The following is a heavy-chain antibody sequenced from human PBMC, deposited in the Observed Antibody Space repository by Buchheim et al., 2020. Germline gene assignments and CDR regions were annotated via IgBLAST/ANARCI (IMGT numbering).Heavy chain of an antibody. Sequence: QVQLVQSGADVKRPGASVKVSCKASGYTFTSYDINWVRQATGQGLEWMGWMNLDSGNTGYAQKFQGRVTMTRDASINTVYMELSSLSSEDTAIYYCARRSHESRGYEKNLDYWGQGTL. CDR3: ARRSHESRGYEKNLDY. J-gene: IGHJ4*02. CDR1: GYTFTSYD. D-gene: IGHD5-12*01. CDR2: MNLDSGNT. V-gene: IGHV1-8*01.